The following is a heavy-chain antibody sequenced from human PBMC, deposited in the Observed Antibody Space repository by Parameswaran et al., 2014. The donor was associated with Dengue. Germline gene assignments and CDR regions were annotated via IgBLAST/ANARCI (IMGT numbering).Heavy chain of an antibody. Sequence: GESLKISCKGSGYSFTNYWIGWVRQMPGKGLEWMGIIYPIDSDTRYSPSFQGQVIISADKSSSTAYLQWSSLKASDTAMYYCAKLDITGTTGPFDIWGQGTMVTVSS. CDR2: IYPIDSDT. V-gene: IGHV5-51*01. CDR3: AKLDITGTTGPFDI. J-gene: IGHJ3*02. CDR1: GYSFTNYW. D-gene: IGHD1-20*01.